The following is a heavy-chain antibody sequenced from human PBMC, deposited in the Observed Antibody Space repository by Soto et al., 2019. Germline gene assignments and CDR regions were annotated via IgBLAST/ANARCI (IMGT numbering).Heavy chain of an antibody. CDR2: IYYSGST. V-gene: IGHV4-30-4*01. D-gene: IGHD3-3*01. J-gene: IGHJ3*02. Sequence: KTSETLSLTCTVSGGSISSGDYYWSWIRQPPGKGLEWIGYIYYSGSTYYNPSLKSRVTISVDTSKNQFSLKLSSVTVADTAVYYCASLGVATQVDAFDIWGQGTMVTVSS. CDR1: GGSISSGDYY. CDR3: ASLGVATQVDAFDI.